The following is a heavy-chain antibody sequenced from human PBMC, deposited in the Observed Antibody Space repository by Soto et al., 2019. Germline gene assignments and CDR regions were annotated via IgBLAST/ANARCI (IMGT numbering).Heavy chain of an antibody. J-gene: IGHJ4*02. CDR3: ARDWPPRDLGQLDQRSYYFDY. CDR2: ISSSSSYI. CDR1: GFTFSSYS. D-gene: IGHD6-6*01. Sequence: GGSLRLSCAASGFTFSSYSMNWVRQAPGKGLEWVSSISSSSSYIYYADSVKGRFTISRDNAKNSLYLQMNSLRAEDTAVYYCARDWPPRDLGQLDQRSYYFDYWGQGTLVTVSS. V-gene: IGHV3-21*01.